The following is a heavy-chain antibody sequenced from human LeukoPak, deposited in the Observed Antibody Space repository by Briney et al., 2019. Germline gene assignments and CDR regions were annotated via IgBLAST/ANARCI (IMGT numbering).Heavy chain of an antibody. D-gene: IGHD7-27*01. V-gene: IGHV3-30-3*01. CDR1: GFTFTDYY. CDR3: ARDFSGDNDSLDY. J-gene: IGHJ4*02. Sequence: PGGSLRLSCAASGFTFTDYYMSWIRQAPGKGLEWVAVISYDGSNKYYADSVKGRFTISRDNSKNTLYLQMNSLRAEDTAVYYCARDFSGDNDSLDYWGQGTLVTVSS. CDR2: ISYDGSNK.